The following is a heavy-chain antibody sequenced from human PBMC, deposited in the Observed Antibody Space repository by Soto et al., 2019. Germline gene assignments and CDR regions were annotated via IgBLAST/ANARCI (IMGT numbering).Heavy chain of an antibody. V-gene: IGHV1-2*04. D-gene: IGHD2-2*01. CDR2: INPNSGGT. Sequence: QVQLVQSGAEVKKPGASVKVSCKASGYTFTGYYMHWVRQAPGQGLERMGWINPNSGGTNYAQKFQGWVTMTRDTSISTAYMELSRLRSDDTAVYYCARDRGGYCSSTSCRHDAFDIWGQGTMVTVSS. CDR3: ARDRGGYCSSTSCRHDAFDI. CDR1: GYTFTGYY. J-gene: IGHJ3*02.